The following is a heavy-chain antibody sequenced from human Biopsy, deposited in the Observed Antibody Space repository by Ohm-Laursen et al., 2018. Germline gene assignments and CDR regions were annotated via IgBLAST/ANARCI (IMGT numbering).Heavy chain of an antibody. J-gene: IGHJ3*01. D-gene: IGHD3-16*01. CDR1: DGSINSNDYY. CDR3: ARPLRGGKYEGFDL. V-gene: IGHV4-39*01. Sequence: GTLSLTCTVSDGSINSNDYYWGWIRQAPGKGLEWLGSVHYRGATYYNPPLTSRATFSVDTAKNQFFLKLRSATAADTAVYYCARPLRGGKYEGFDLWGPGTMVSVSP. CDR2: VHYRGAT.